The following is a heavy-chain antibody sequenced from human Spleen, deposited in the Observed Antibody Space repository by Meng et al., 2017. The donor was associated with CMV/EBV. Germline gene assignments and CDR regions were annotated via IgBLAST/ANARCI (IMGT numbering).Heavy chain of an antibody. CDR3: KEVDE. Sequence: GGSLRLSCAASGFTFDTYVMHWVRQAPGKGLEWVAAISNDGDDKFYADSVKGRFTISRDNAKSTLFLQLNRLRVDDTAVYYCKEVDEWGQGTLVTVSS. V-gene: IGHV3-30*03. J-gene: IGHJ4*02. CDR2: ISNDGDDK. CDR1: GFTFDTYV.